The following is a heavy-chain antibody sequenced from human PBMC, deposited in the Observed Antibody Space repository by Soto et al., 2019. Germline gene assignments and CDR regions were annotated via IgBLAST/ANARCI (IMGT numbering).Heavy chain of an antibody. CDR2: SSGSGAST. CDR3: AKTPGGITVITSFDH. V-gene: IGHV3-23*01. J-gene: IGHJ4*02. Sequence: GGSLRLSCVNSGFTLKKYDLAWVRQAPGKGREWVPASSGSGASTDDADSVTGRFTNTRDDSNNTLCLQMNSRGGYDTAGYYCAKTPGGITVITSFDHRSQATPVTVSS. D-gene: IGHD3-16*01. CDR1: GFTLKKYD.